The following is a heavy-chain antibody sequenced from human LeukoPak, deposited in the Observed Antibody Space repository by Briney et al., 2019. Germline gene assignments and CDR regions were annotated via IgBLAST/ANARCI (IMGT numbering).Heavy chain of an antibody. V-gene: IGHV1-69*05. J-gene: IGHJ3*02. D-gene: IGHD1-14*01. CDR3: ARESMGGPDDAFDI. CDR2: IIPIFGTA. CDR1: GGTFSSYA. Sequence: SVKVSCKASGGTFSSYAISWVRQAPGQGLEWMGRIIPIFGTANYAQKFQGRVTITTDESTSTAYMELSSLRSEDTAVYYCARESMGGPDDAFDIWGQGTMVTVSS.